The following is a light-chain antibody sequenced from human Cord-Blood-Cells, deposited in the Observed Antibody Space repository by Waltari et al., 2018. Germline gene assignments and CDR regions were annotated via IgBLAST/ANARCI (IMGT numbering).Light chain of an antibody. CDR1: SSDVGGYNY. J-gene: IGLJ3*02. CDR3: SSYTSSSPL. Sequence: QSALTQPASVSGSPGQSITISCTGTSSDVGGYNYVSWYQQHPGKAHKLMIYDVSNRPSGVSNRFSGSKSGNTASLTISGLQAEDEADYYCSSYTSSSPLFGGGT. CDR2: DVS. V-gene: IGLV2-14*01.